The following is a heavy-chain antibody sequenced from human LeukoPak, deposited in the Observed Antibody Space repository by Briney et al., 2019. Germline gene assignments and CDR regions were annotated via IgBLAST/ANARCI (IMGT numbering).Heavy chain of an antibody. V-gene: IGHV3-30*18. Sequence: GRSLRLSCAASGFTFSSYGMHWVRQAPGKGLEWVAVISYDGSNKYYADSVKGRFTISRDNSKNTLYLQMNSLRAEDTALYYCAKEGVGYYDILTGYSNYYYGMDVWGQGTTVTVSS. D-gene: IGHD3-9*01. CDR1: GFTFSSYG. CDR2: ISYDGSNK. J-gene: IGHJ6*02. CDR3: AKEGVGYYDILTGYSNYYYGMDV.